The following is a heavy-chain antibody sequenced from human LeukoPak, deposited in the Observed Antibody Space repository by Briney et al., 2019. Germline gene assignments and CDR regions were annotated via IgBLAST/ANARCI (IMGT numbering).Heavy chain of an antibody. J-gene: IGHJ4*02. CDR1: GDSVSSNSAA. V-gene: IGHV6-1*01. D-gene: IGHD3-22*01. CDR3: ARETEYYYDSSGYWS. CDR2: TYYRSKWYN. Sequence: PSQSLSLTCAISGDSVSSNSAAWNWIRQSPSRGLVWLGRTYYRSKWYNDYAVSVKSRITINPDTSKNQFSLQLNSVTPEDTAVYYCARETEYYYDSSGYWSWGQGTLVTVSS.